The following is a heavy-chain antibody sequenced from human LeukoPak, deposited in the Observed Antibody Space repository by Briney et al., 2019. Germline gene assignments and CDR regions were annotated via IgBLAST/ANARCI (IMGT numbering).Heavy chain of an antibody. CDR1: GGSISRSNYY. CDR3: ASLGGYSSSFFDY. J-gene: IGHJ4*02. V-gene: IGHV4-39*07. CDR2: IYYSGNT. Sequence: PSETLSLTCTVSGGSISRSNYYWGWIRQPPGKGLEWIGNIYYSGNTNYNPSLKSRVTISLDTSKNQFSLKLSSVTAADTAVYYCASLGGYSSSFFDYWGRGTLVTVSS. D-gene: IGHD6-6*01.